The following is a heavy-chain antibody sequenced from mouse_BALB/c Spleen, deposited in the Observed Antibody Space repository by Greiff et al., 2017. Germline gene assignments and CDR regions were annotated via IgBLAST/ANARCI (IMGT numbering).Heavy chain of an antibody. CDR1: GFTFSSFG. Sequence: EVMLVESGGGLVQPGGSRKLSCAASGFTFSSFGMHWVRQAPEKGLEWVAYISSGSSTIYYADTVKGRFTISRDNPKNTLFLQMTSLRSEDTAMYYCARSYYGNAMDYWGQGTSVTVSS. J-gene: IGHJ4*01. D-gene: IGHD2-1*01. CDR2: ISSGSSTI. V-gene: IGHV5-17*02. CDR3: ARSYYGNAMDY.